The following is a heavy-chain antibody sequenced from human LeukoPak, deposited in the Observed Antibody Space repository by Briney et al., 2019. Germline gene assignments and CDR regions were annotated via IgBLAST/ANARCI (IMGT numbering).Heavy chain of an antibody. CDR2: IYTSGST. D-gene: IGHD6-6*01. Sequence: SQTQSLTCTVSGGSISSGSYYWSWIRQPAGKGLEWIGRIYTSGSTNYNPSLKSRVTISVDTSKNQFSLKLSSVTAADTAVYYCARAYSSSFAPFDYWGQGTLVTVSS. V-gene: IGHV4-61*02. J-gene: IGHJ4*02. CDR1: GGSISSGSYY. CDR3: ARAYSSSFAPFDY.